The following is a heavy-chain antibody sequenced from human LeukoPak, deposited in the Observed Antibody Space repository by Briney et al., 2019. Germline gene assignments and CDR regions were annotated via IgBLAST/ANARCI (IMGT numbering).Heavy chain of an antibody. CDR1: GGPISNTNYY. CDR2: VYYSGST. CDR3: ARNRRDPTQHQTFDV. Sequence: QPSETLSLTCTVSGGPISNTNYYWGWIRQPQGKGLEWIGSVYYSGSTHYNPSLKSRVTISVDTSKNQFSLNLISMTAADTSIYYCARNRRDPTQHQTFDVWGPGTTVTVSS. J-gene: IGHJ3*01. D-gene: IGHD1-1*01. V-gene: IGHV4-39*01.